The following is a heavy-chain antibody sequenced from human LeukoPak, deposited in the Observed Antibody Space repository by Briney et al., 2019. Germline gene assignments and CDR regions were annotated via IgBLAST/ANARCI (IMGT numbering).Heavy chain of an antibody. CDR1: GGSISSSSYY. V-gene: IGHV4-39*07. D-gene: IGHD2-15*01. Sequence: PSETLSLTCTVSGGSISSSSYYWSWIRQPPGKGLEWIGEINHSGSTNYNPSLKSRVTISVDTSKNQFSLKLSSVTAADTAVYYCAREGSPPPHYYMDVWGKGTTVTVSS. CDR2: INHSGST. CDR3: AREGSPPPHYYMDV. J-gene: IGHJ6*03.